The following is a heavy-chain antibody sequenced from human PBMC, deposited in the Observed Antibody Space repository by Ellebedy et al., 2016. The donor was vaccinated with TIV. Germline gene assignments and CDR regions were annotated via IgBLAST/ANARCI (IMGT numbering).Heavy chain of an antibody. V-gene: IGHV4-30-4*01. CDR3: VRASTFGGVIAVEY. CDR1: GDSISSGDYY. J-gene: IGHJ4*02. CDR2: IYYSGST. D-gene: IGHD3-16*02. Sequence: SETLSLTCTVSGDSISSGDYYWSWIRQPPGKGLEWIGYIYYSGSTYYNPSLKSRVTISGDTSKNQFSLKLRSVTAADTAVYFCVRASTFGGVIAVEYWGQGTLVTVSS.